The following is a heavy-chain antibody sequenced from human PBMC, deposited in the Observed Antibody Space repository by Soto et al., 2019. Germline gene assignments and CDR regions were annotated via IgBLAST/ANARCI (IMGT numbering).Heavy chain of an antibody. Sequence: XGSLRLSFSAAGFTFSSYAMSWVRQAPGKGLEWVSAISGSDNSTYYADSVKGRFTISRDNSKNTLYLQMSSLRADDTAVYYCAPMGVWGQGTTVTVSS. V-gene: IGHV3-23*01. CDR3: APMGV. J-gene: IGHJ6*02. CDR1: GFTFSSYA. CDR2: ISGSDNST.